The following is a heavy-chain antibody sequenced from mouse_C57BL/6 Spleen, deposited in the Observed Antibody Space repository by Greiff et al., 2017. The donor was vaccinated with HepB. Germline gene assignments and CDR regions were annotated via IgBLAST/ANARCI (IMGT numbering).Heavy chain of an antibody. CDR2: ISSGSSTI. J-gene: IGHJ4*01. D-gene: IGHD2-3*01. Sequence: EVQGVESGGGLVKPGGSLKLSCAASGFTFSDYGMHWVRQAPEKGLEWVAYISSGSSTIYYADTVKGRFTISRDNAKNTLFLQMTSLRSEDTAMYYCARTLDGHYEAYYYAMDYWGQGTSVTVSS. CDR1: GFTFSDYG. CDR3: ARTLDGHYEAYYYAMDY. V-gene: IGHV5-17*01.